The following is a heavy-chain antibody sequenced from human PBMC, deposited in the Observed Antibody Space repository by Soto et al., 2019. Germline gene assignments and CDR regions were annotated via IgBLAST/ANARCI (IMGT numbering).Heavy chain of an antibody. CDR2: IYYSGST. D-gene: IGHD3-3*01. V-gene: IGHV4-59*01. CDR1: GGSISSYY. J-gene: IGHJ5*02. CDR3: ARAYYDFWSGYYSWFDP. Sequence: QVQLQESGPGLVKPSETLSLTCTVSGGSISSYYWSWIRQPPGKGLERIGYIYYSGSTNYNPSLMSAATISVGAAKTQFSLKLSSVTAADTAVYYCARAYYDFWSGYYSWFDPWGQGTLVTVS.